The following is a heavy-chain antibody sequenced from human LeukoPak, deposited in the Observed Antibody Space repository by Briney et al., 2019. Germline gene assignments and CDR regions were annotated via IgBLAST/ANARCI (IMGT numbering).Heavy chain of an antibody. V-gene: IGHV4-39*07. CDR2: MYYSGTT. D-gene: IGHD4-17*01. J-gene: IGHJ4*02. CDR3: ARVSHTTVTPWFDY. CDR1: GGSISSSSYY. Sequence: SETLSLTCTVSGGSISSSSYYWGWIRQPPGKGLEWIGSMYYSGTTYYNPSLKSRVTISVDTSKSQFSLKLSSVTAADTAVYYCARVSHTTVTPWFDYWGQGTLVTVSS.